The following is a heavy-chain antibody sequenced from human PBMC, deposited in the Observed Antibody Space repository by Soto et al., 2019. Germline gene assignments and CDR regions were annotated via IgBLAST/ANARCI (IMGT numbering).Heavy chain of an antibody. V-gene: IGHV4-59*01. Sequence: SETLSLTCTVSGGSISSYYWSWIRQPPGKGLEWIGYIYYSGSTNYNPSLKSRVTISVDTSKNQFSLKLSSVTAADTAVYYCARFRGYGDYGGYFDYWGQGTLVTVSS. CDR2: IYYSGST. D-gene: IGHD4-17*01. CDR3: ARFRGYGDYGGYFDY. J-gene: IGHJ4*02. CDR1: GGSISSYY.